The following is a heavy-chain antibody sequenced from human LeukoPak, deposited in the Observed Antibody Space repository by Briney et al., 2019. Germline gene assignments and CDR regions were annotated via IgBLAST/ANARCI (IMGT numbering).Heavy chain of an antibody. Sequence: SETLSLTCTVSGGYISSYYWSWIRPPPGKGLGWIGYNYYSGSTNYNPSLKSRVTISVDTSKNQFSLKLSSVTAADTAVYYCATEILLWFGEESRLDPWGQGTLVTVYS. V-gene: IGHV4-59*01. J-gene: IGHJ5*02. D-gene: IGHD3-10*01. CDR1: GGYISSYY. CDR3: ATEILLWFGEESRLDP. CDR2: NYYSGST.